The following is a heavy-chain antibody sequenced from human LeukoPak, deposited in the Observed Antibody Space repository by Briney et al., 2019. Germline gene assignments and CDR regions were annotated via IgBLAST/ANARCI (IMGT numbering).Heavy chain of an antibody. CDR3: AREESSSSRFDY. CDR2: IIPILGIA. CDR1: GGTFSSYA. D-gene: IGHD6-6*01. J-gene: IGHJ4*02. Sequence: SVKVSCKASGGTFSSYAISWVRQAPGQGLEWMGRIIPILGIANYAQKFQGRVTITADKSTSTAYMELSSLRSEDTAVYYCAREESSSSRFDYGGQGTLVTVSS. V-gene: IGHV1-69*04.